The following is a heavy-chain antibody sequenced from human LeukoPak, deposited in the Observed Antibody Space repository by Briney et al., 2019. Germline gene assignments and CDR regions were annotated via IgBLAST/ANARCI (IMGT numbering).Heavy chain of an antibody. D-gene: IGHD5-12*01. Sequence: PGGSLRLSCAASGFTVSSNYMSWVRQAPGKGLEWVSYISNSNTYTNYADSVKGRFTISRDNAKNSLYLQMNSLRAEDTAVYYCARGGRGWLRTPRFDYWGQGTLVTVSS. CDR3: ARGGRGWLRTPRFDY. CDR2: ISNSNTYT. J-gene: IGHJ4*02. CDR1: GFTVSSNY. V-gene: IGHV3-11*03.